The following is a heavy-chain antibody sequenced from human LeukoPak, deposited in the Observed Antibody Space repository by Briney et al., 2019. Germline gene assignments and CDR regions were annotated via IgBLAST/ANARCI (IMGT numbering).Heavy chain of an antibody. CDR1: GFTFSSYS. J-gene: IGHJ4*02. Sequence: GGSLRLSCAASGFTFSSYSMNWVRQAPGKGLEWVSSISSTSSYIYYADSVKDRFTISRDNAKNSLYLQMNSLRAEDTAVYYCARVKSGSVVGANKLDCWGQGTLVTVSS. V-gene: IGHV3-21*01. CDR2: ISSTSSYI. CDR3: ARVKSGSVVGANKLDC. D-gene: IGHD1-26*01.